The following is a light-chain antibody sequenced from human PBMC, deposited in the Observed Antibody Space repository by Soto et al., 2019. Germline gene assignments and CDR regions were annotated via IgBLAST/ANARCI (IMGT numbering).Light chain of an antibody. Sequence: QSVLTQPHSASGTPGQRVTISCSGSSSNIGTSSVHWFQQLPGTAPKLLISTTNQRPSGVPEXFSGSKSGTSASLAISGLXXXXEXDYYCAAWDDSLNGHVFGTGTKLTV. J-gene: IGLJ1*01. CDR1: SSNIGTSS. V-gene: IGLV1-44*01. CDR3: AAWDDSLNGHV. CDR2: TTN.